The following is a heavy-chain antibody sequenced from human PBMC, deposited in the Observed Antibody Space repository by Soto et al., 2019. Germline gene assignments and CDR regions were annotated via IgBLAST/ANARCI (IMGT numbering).Heavy chain of an antibody. CDR1: GASVSSGNHY. CDR2: VFYSGSD. D-gene: IGHD5-18*01. V-gene: IGHV4-61*01. Sequence: QVQLQESGPGLVKPSETLSLTCTVSGASVSSGNHYWSWIRQPPGKELEFIAYVFYSGSDNYNPSLKSRVTTSIDTSKNQSSLNLRSVTAADTAVYYCARGRGYGYGIDYWGQGTLVTVSS. J-gene: IGHJ4*02. CDR3: ARGRGYGYGIDY.